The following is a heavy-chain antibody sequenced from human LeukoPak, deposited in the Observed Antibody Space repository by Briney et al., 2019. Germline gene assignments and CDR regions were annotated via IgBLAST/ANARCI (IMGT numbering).Heavy chain of an antibody. V-gene: IGHV1-69*05. CDR3: ARTSNGYSSGWYYYYYMDV. CDR2: IIPIFGTA. CDR1: GCTFSSYA. Sequence: SVKVSCKASGCTFSSYAISWVRQAPGQGLEWMGGIIPIFGTANYAQKFQGRVTITTDESTSTAYMELSSLRSEDTAVYYCARTSNGYSSGWYYYYYMDVWGKGTTVTVSS. J-gene: IGHJ6*03. D-gene: IGHD6-19*01.